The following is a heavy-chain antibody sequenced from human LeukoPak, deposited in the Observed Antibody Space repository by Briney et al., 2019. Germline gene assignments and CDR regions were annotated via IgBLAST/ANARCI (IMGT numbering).Heavy chain of an antibody. J-gene: IGHJ4*02. V-gene: IGHV3-23*01. CDR2: ISGSGGST. D-gene: IGHD6-13*01. Sequence: PGGSLRLSCAASGFTFTDYGMHWVRQAPGKGLEWVSAISGSGGSTYYADSVKGRFTISRDNSKNTLYLQMNSLRAEDTAVYYCAKAMYSSSWYFDYWGQGTLVTVSS. CDR1: GFTFTDYG. CDR3: AKAMYSSSWYFDY.